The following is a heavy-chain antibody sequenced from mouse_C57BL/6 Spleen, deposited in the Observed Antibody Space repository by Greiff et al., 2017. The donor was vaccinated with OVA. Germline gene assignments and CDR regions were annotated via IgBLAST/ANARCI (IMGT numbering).Heavy chain of an antibody. Sequence: EVKLVESGGGLVQPKGSLKLSCAASGFSFNTYAMNWVRQAPGKGLEWVARIRSKSNNYATYYADSVKDRFTISRDDSESMLYLQMNNLKTEDTAMYYCVRFNWDDAMDYWGQGTSVTVSS. J-gene: IGHJ4*01. CDR2: IRSKSNNYAT. CDR1: GFSFNTYA. CDR3: VRFNWDDAMDY. D-gene: IGHD4-1*01. V-gene: IGHV10-1*01.